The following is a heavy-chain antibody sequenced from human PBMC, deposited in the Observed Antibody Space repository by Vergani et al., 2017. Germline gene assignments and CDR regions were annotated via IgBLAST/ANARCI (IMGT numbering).Heavy chain of an antibody. CDR3: ARCGYDYYYYYYMDV. CDR2: IYSGGST. CDR1: GFTVSSNY. V-gene: IGHV3-53*01. D-gene: IGHD5-12*01. J-gene: IGHJ6*03. Sequence: EVQLVESGGGLIQPGGSLRLSCAASGFTVSSNYMSWVRQAPGKGLEWVSVIYSGGSTYYADSVKGRFTISRDNSKNTLYLQMNSLRAEDTAVYYCARCGYDYYYYYYMDVWGKGTTVTVSS.